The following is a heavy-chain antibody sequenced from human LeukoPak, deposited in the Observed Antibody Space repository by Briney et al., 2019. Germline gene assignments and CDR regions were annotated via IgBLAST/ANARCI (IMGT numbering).Heavy chain of an antibody. J-gene: IGHJ6*03. D-gene: IGHD6-13*01. CDR2: IYYSGST. V-gene: IGHV4-59*01. Sequence: SESLSLTCTVSGGSISSYYWSWIRQPPGKGLEWIGYIYYSGSTNYNPSLKSRVTISVDTSKNQFSLKLSSVTAADTAVYYCARTTEAHSWRTRYYDYYMDVWGKGTTVTVSS. CDR3: ARTTEAHSWRTRYYDYYMDV. CDR1: GGSISSYY.